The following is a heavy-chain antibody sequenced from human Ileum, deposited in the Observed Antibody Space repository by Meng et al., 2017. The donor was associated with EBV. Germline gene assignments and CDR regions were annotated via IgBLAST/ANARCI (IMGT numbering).Heavy chain of an antibody. D-gene: IGHD1-26*01. CDR2: MSDFNGNT. CDR1: GYSFTSYY. Sequence: QGELVKCGGEAKKPVAAFMVYCKCIGYSFTSYYINWVRQSPGQGREWMGWMSDFNGNTDYAQKLQGRVTMTTDTSTNTTYMELRSLRSDDTAVYYCARVVEGATRWLDRWGQGTLVTVSS. V-gene: IGHV1-18*01. CDR3: ARVVEGATRWLDR. J-gene: IGHJ5*02.